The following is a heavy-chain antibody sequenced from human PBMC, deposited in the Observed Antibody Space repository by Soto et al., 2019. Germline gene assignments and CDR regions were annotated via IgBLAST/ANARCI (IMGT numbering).Heavy chain of an antibody. CDR2: INHSGST. D-gene: IGHD3-9*01. CDR1: GGSFSGYY. CDR3: TTGKGDELRYLTYYYYGMDV. Sequence: SETLSLTCAVYGGSFSGYYWSWIRQPPGKGLEWIGEINHSGSTNYNPSLKSRVTISVDTSKNQFSLKLSSVTAADTAVYYCTTGKGDELRYLTYYYYGMDVWGQGTTVTVSS. V-gene: IGHV4-34*01. J-gene: IGHJ6*02.